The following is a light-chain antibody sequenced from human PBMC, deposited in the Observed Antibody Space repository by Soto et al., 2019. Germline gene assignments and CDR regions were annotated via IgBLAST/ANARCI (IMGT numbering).Light chain of an antibody. Sequence: EIVMTQSPATLSVSPGERATLSCRASQSISSDLAWYQQKPGQAPRLLIYGSTRATGIPARFSGSGSGTEFTLTISSLRSEDSALYYCQQYNWWPWTFGQGTKVDIK. CDR2: GS. J-gene: IGKJ1*01. V-gene: IGKV3-15*01. CDR1: QSISSD. CDR3: QQYNWWPWT.